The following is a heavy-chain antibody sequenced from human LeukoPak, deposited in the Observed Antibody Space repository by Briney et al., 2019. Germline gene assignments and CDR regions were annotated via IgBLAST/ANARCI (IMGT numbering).Heavy chain of an antibody. D-gene: IGHD3-10*01. CDR1: GGTFSSYA. CDR3: ARAKFGDHDAFDI. CDR2: MNPSSGDT. V-gene: IGHV1-8*02. J-gene: IGHJ3*02. Sequence: GASVKVSCKASGGTFSSYAINWVRQATGQGLEWMGWMNPSSGDTGYAQKFQGRVTMTRNTSISTAYMDLSSLRSEDTAVYYCARAKFGDHDAFDIWGQGTMVTVSS.